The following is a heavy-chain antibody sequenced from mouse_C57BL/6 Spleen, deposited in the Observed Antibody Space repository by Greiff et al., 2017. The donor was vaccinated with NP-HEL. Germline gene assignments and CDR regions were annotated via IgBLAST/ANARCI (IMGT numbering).Heavy chain of an antibody. V-gene: IGHV1-82*01. J-gene: IGHJ2*01. Sequence: QVHVKQPGPELVKPGASVKISCKASGYAFSSSWMNWVKQRPGQGLEWIGRIYPGDGDTNYNGKFKGKATLTADKSSSTAYMQLSSLTSEDSAVYFCARGHGLDYWGQGTTLTVSS. D-gene: IGHD6-1*01. CDR3: ARGHGLDY. CDR2: IYPGDGDT. CDR1: GYAFSSSW.